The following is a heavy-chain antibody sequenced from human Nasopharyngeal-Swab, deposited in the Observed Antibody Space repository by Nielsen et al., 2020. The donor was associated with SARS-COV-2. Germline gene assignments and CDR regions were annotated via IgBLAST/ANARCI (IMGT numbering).Heavy chain of an antibody. CDR2: IYYTGST. CDR3: ARDQTVGAYDY. D-gene: IGHD1-26*01. CDR1: GGSVSSGSYY. V-gene: IGHV4-61*01. J-gene: IGHJ4*02. Sequence: SETLSLTCTVSGGSVSSGSYYWSWIRQPPGKGLEWIGYIYYTGSTNYNASLKSRVTISADTSKNQFSLKLSSVTAADTAVYYCARDQTVGAYDYWGQGTLDTVPS.